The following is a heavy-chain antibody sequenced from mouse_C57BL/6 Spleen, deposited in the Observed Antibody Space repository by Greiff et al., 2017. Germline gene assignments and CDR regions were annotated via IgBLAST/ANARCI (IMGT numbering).Heavy chain of an antibody. CDR3: ARGDYYGISYRDFAMGY. Sequence: QVQLQQPGAELMKPGASVKLSCKASGYTFTGYWIEWVKQRPGHGLEWIGEILPGSGSTNYNEKFKGKATLTADTSSNTAYIQLSSLTTEDSAIYYCARGDYYGISYRDFAMGYWGQGTSVTVSS. D-gene: IGHD1-1*01. V-gene: IGHV1-9*01. J-gene: IGHJ4*01. CDR2: ILPGSGST. CDR1: GYTFTGYW.